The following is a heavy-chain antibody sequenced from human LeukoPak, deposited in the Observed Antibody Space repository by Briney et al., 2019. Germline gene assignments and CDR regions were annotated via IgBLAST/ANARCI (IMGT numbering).Heavy chain of an antibody. J-gene: IGHJ3*01. CDR2: ISSSSSHI. Sequence: GGSLRLSCAASGFTFGAYSMIWVRQAPGKGLEWVSSISSSSSHIYYTDSLMGRFTVSRDNAKSSLDLQMNSLRVEDTAVYYCARVTRNSGVFDVWGQGTMVTVSS. CDR3: ARVTRNSGVFDV. V-gene: IGHV3-21*06. D-gene: IGHD1-14*01. CDR1: GFTFGAYS.